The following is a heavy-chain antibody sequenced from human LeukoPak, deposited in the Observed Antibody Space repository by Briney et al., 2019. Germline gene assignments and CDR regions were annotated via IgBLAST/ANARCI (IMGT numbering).Heavy chain of an antibody. V-gene: IGHV1-24*01. CDR3: ATWDAGGGYLGY. Sequence: ASVKVSCKVSGYTLTELSMHWMRQAPGKGPEWMGGFDPEDGETIYAQKFQGRVTMTEDTSTDTAYMELSSLRSEDTAVYYCATWDAGGGYLGYWGQGTLVTVSS. D-gene: IGHD3-16*02. J-gene: IGHJ4*02. CDR2: FDPEDGET. CDR1: GYTLTELS.